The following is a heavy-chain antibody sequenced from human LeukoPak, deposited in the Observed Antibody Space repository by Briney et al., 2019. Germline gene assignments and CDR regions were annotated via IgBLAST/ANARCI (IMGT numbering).Heavy chain of an antibody. J-gene: IGHJ4*02. D-gene: IGHD3-22*01. CDR3: ARVYFLDYYDSSGEYFDY. Sequence: SETLSLTCTVSGGSINSYYWSWIRQPPGKGLEWIGYIYYSGSTNYNPSLKSRVTISVDTSKNQFSLKLSSVTAADTAVYYCARVYFLDYYDSSGEYFDYWGQGTLVTVSS. CDR1: GGSINSYY. CDR2: IYYSGST. V-gene: IGHV4-59*01.